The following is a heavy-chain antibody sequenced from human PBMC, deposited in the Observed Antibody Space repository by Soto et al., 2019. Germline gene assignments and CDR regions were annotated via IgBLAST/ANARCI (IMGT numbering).Heavy chain of an antibody. Sequence: SETLSLTCTVSGGSISNYYWSWIRQPPGKGLEWIGYIYSSGSTNYNPSLKSRVTISVDTSKNQFSLKLSSVTAADTAVYYCARIGGYDFWSGYYWFDPWGQGTLVTVSS. CDR1: GGSISNYY. J-gene: IGHJ5*02. D-gene: IGHD3-3*01. V-gene: IGHV4-59*01. CDR3: ARIGGYDFWSGYYWFDP. CDR2: IYSSGST.